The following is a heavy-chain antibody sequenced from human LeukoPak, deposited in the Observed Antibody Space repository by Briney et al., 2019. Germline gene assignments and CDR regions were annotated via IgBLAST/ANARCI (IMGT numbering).Heavy chain of an antibody. D-gene: IGHD3-10*01. Sequence: ASVKVSCKPSGYTFTAYYMHWVRQAPGQGLEWMAWINPNSGGTNYAQKFQGRVTMTRDTSISTAYMELSRLRSDDTAVYYCARVGPYGSGSSLFDYWGQGTLVTVSS. CDR2: INPNSGGT. J-gene: IGHJ4*02. CDR3: ARVGPYGSGSSLFDY. CDR1: GYTFTAYY. V-gene: IGHV1-2*02.